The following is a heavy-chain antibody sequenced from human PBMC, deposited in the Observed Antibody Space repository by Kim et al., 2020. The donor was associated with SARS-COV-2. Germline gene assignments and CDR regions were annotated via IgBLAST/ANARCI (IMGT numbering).Heavy chain of an antibody. CDR1: GFTFSDYY. D-gene: IGHD2-15*01. CDR2: ISSRGSTI. J-gene: IGHJ4*02. CDR3: ARPEARGNLLEVVNRADY. Sequence: GGSLRLSCEASGFTFSDYYMAWIRQAPGKGLEWVSYISSRGSTIYYADSVKGRFTVSRDNAENSLYLQMSSLRVEDTAVYYCARPEARGNLLEVVNRADYWGQGTLVTVSS. V-gene: IGHV3-11*01.